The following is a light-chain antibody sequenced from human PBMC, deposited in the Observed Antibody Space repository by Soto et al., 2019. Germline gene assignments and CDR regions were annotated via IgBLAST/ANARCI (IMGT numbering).Light chain of an antibody. CDR2: WAS. Sequence: DIVMTQSPDSLGVSLGERATINCKSSQTVLYSPNSKNYLAWYQQKPGQPPKLLIDWASTRESGVPDRFSGSGSGTDFTLTISGLQAEDVAVYYCQQYHTLPFTFGPGTKVDIK. CDR1: QTVLYSPNSKNY. J-gene: IGKJ3*01. V-gene: IGKV4-1*01. CDR3: QQYHTLPFT.